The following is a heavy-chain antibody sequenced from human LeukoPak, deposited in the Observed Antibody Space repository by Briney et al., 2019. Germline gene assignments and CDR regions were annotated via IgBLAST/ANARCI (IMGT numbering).Heavy chain of an antibody. Sequence: ASVKVSCKASGYTSTSYSISWVRQAPGQGLEWMGWISAYNGNTIYEQKVKGRVTMTTDTSTSTAYMELRSLKSDDTAVYYCARASYCSDGRCYSDYWGQGTLVTVSS. D-gene: IGHD2-15*01. CDR2: ISAYNGNT. CDR1: GYTSTSYS. V-gene: IGHV1-18*01. CDR3: ARASYCSDGRCYSDY. J-gene: IGHJ4*02.